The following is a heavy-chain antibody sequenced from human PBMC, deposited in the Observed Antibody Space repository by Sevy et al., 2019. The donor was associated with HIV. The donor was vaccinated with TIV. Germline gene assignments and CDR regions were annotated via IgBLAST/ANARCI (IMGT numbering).Heavy chain of an antibody. J-gene: IGHJ4*02. Sequence: GGSLRLSCAASGFTFSSYAMSWVRQAPGKGLEWVSAISGSGGSTYYADSVKGRFTISRDNSKNTLYLQMNSLRAEDTAVYYCASQGSYDYRNDYWGQGTLVTVSS. CDR1: GFTFSSYA. V-gene: IGHV3-23*01. CDR2: ISGSGGST. CDR3: ASQGSYDYRNDY. D-gene: IGHD4-4*01.